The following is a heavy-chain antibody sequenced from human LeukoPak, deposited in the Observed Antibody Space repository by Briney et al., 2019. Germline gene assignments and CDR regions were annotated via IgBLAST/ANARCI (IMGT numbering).Heavy chain of an antibody. Sequence: GGSLRLPCAVSGFTFSSYSMSWVRQAPGKGLEWVSSISSSGTYKYYADSVKGRFTISRDNAKNSLYLQMNSLRAEDTAVYYCARRKSSSSWSTCDYWGQGTLVTVSS. CDR2: ISSSGTYK. V-gene: IGHV3-21*01. CDR1: GFTFSSYS. D-gene: IGHD6-13*01. CDR3: ARRKSSSSWSTCDY. J-gene: IGHJ4*02.